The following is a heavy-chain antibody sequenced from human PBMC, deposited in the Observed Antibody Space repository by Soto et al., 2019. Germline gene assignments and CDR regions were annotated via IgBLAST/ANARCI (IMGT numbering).Heavy chain of an antibody. D-gene: IGHD6-6*01. CDR3: ARLREAARLTARDYYYSYGMDV. CDR2: IYPGDSDT. V-gene: IGHV5-51*01. J-gene: IGHJ6*02. CDR1: GYSFTSYW. Sequence: PGESLKISCKGSGYSFTSYWIGWVRQMPGKGLEWMGIIYPGDSDTRYSPSFQGQVTISADKSISTAYLQWSSLKASDTAMYYCARLREAARLTARDYYYSYGMDVWGQGTTVTVAS.